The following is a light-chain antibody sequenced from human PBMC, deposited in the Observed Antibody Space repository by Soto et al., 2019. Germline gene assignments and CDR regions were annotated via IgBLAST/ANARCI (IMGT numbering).Light chain of an antibody. Sequence: QSVLTQPPSVSGAPGQRVTISCTGSSSNIWAGYDVHWYQQLPGTAPKLLLYGNSNRPSGVPDRFSGSQSGTSASLAITGLQAADEDDYYCQSYDSSLSGSAVFGGGTQLTVL. CDR1: SSNIWAGYD. V-gene: IGLV1-40*01. CDR3: QSYDSSLSGSAV. CDR2: GNS. J-gene: IGLJ7*01.